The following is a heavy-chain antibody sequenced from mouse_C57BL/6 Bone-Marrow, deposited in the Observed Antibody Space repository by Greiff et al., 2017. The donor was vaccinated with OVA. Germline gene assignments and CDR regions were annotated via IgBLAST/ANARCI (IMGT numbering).Heavy chain of an antibody. CDR3: ARPILLHFDY. Sequence: EVKLVESGGDLVKPGGSLKLSCAASGFTFSSYGMSWVRQTPDKRLEWVATISSGGSYTYYPDSVKGRFTISRDNAKNTLYLQMSSLKSEDTAMYYCARPILLHFDYWGQGTTLTVSS. D-gene: IGHD1-1*01. CDR2: ISSGGSYT. CDR1: GFTFSSYG. V-gene: IGHV5-6*01. J-gene: IGHJ2*01.